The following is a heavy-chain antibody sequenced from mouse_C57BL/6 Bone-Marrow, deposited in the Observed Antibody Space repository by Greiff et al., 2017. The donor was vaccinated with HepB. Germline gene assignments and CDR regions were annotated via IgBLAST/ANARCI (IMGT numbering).Heavy chain of an antibody. V-gene: IGHV1-75*01. CDR1: GYTFTDYY. CDR3: ARAGYGNYFYWYFDV. D-gene: IGHD2-1*01. J-gene: IGHJ1*03. CDR2: IFPGSGST. Sequence: VKLQESGPELVKPGASVKISCKASGYTFTDYYINWVKQRPGQGLEWIGWIFPGSGSTYYNEKFKGKATLTVDKSSSTAYMLLSSLTSEDSAVYFCARAGYGNYFYWYFDVWGTGTTVTVSS.